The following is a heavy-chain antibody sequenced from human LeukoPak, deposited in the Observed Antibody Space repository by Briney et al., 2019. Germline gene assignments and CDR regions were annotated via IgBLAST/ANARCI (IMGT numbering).Heavy chain of an antibody. J-gene: IGHJ4*02. CDR2: MKGGGET. CDR1: GFSFRNYA. CDR3: ARASWISDVDAVC. D-gene: IGHD2-2*03. Sequence: GGSLRLSCVASGFSFRNYAMRWVRQAPARGPEWVSSMKGGGETFYSDSVKGRFTLSRDDSRNMVYLQLNSLRVEDTAIYYCARASWISDVDAVCWGQGTQVTVSS. V-gene: IGHV3-23*01.